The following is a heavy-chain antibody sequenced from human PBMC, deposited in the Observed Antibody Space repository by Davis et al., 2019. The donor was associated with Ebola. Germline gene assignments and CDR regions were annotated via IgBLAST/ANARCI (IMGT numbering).Heavy chain of an antibody. CDR1: GFTFSEST. CDR2: ISGSGGST. V-gene: IGHV3-23*01. J-gene: IGHJ4*02. D-gene: IGHD1-26*01. Sequence: GESLKISCAASGFTFSESTMTWVRQAPGKGLEWVSAISGSGGSTYYADSVKGRFTISRDNSKNTLYLQMNSLRAEDTAVYYCAKAGGIVGATSDYWGQGTLVTVSS. CDR3: AKAGGIVGATSDY.